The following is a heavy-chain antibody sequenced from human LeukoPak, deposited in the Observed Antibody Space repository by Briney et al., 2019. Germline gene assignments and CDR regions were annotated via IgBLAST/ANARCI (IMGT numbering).Heavy chain of an antibody. CDR2: MNPNSGNT. J-gene: IGHJ6*03. CDR3: ARGLRYCSGGRCYFSPPYYYYMDV. V-gene: IGHV1-8*02. CDR1: GYTFTSYY. D-gene: IGHD2-15*01. Sequence: ASVKVSCKASGYTFTSYYMNWVRQATGQGLEWMGWMNPNSGNTGYAQKFQGRVTMTRNTSISTAYMELSSLRSEDTAVYYCARGLRYCSGGRCYFSPPYYYYMDVWGKGTTVTISS.